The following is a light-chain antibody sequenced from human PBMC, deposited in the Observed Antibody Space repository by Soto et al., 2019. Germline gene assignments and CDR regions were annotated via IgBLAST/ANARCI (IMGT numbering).Light chain of an antibody. CDR1: QSVSSNY. CDR2: GAS. Sequence: EFVLTRSPGTLSLSPGERATLSCRPSQSVSSNYLAWYQQKPGQAPRLLIYGASTRATGIADRFSGSGSGTDFTLSISRLEPEDFAVYYCHQYGSSPQTFGQGTKVDIK. CDR3: HQYGSSPQT. V-gene: IGKV3-20*01. J-gene: IGKJ1*01.